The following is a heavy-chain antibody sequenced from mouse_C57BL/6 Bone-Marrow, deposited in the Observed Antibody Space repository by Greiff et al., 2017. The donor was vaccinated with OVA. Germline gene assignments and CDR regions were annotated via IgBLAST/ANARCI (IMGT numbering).Heavy chain of an antibody. V-gene: IGHV1-69*01. J-gene: IGHJ2*01. CDR1: GYTFTSYW. Sequence: QVQLQQPGAELVMPGASVKLSCKASGYTFTSYWMHWVKQRPGPGLEWIGEIVPSDSYNNYNQKFKGKSTLTVDKSSSTAYMQLSSLTSEDSAVYYCARADGYDFDYWGQGTTLTVSS. D-gene: IGHD2-2*01. CDR2: IVPSDSYN. CDR3: ARADGYDFDY.